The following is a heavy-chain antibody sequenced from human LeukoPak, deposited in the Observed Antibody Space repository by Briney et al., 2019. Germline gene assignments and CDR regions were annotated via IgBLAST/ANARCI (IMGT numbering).Heavy chain of an antibody. V-gene: IGHV1-2*02. CDR2: INPNSSGT. Sequence: ASVKLSCKASGYTFTVYYMHWVRQAPAQGLEWVGGINPNSSGTTYAQKFQGRVTMTRDTSISTDYMELSRLRPVDTAVYYCAKAAAGSQHSYYYYYYLDVWGTGTTVTISS. D-gene: IGHD6-13*01. CDR1: GYTFTVYY. CDR3: AKAAAGSQHSYYYYYYLDV. J-gene: IGHJ6*03.